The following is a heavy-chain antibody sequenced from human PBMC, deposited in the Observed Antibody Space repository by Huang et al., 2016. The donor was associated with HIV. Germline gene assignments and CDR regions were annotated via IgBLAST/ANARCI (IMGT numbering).Heavy chain of an antibody. CDR1: GFTFSSYA. V-gene: IGHV3-23*01. CDR2: ISGSGGST. D-gene: IGHD6-19*01. J-gene: IGHJ3*02. CDR3: AKQSSGWYVSADAFDI. Sequence: EVQLLESGGGLVQPGGSLRLSCAASGFTFSSYAMSWVRQAPGKGLEWGSAISGSGGSTYYADSVKGRFTISRDNSKNTLYLQMNSLRAEDTAVYYCAKQSSGWYVSADAFDIWGQGTMVTVSS.